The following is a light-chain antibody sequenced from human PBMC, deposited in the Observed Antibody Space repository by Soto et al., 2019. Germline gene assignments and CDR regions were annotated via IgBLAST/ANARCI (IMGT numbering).Light chain of an antibody. V-gene: IGLV2-14*01. CDR3: SSYSDTNICV. Sequence: QSVLTQPASVSGSPGQSITISCTGTSSDVGGYNYVSWYQQHPDKAPRLMIYDVSNRPSGVSDRFSGSKSGDTASLTISGLQAEDEADYYCSSYSDTNICVFGTGTKVTVL. CDR2: DVS. J-gene: IGLJ1*01. CDR1: SSDVGGYNY.